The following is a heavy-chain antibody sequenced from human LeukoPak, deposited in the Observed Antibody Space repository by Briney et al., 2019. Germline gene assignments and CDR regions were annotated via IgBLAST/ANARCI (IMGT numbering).Heavy chain of an antibody. D-gene: IGHD3-3*01. CDR2: INTDGSST. CDR1: GFTFSSYW. V-gene: IGHV3-74*01. Sequence: GGSLRLSCAASGFTFSSYWMHWVRQAPGKGLVWVSRINTDGSSTSYADSVKGRFTISRDNAKNTLYLQMNSLRAEVTAVYYCARDLGSLWSGYSFDYWGQGTLVTVSS. CDR3: ARDLGSLWSGYSFDY. J-gene: IGHJ4*02.